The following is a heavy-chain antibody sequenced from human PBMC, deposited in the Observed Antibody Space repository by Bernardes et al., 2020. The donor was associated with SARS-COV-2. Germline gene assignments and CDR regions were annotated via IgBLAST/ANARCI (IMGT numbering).Heavy chain of an antibody. Sequence: GGSLRLSCAASGFTFTSYWMRWVRQAPGKGLEWVANIRQDGSEIYYVDSVKGRFTISRDNAKNTLCLQMNSLRPEDTAVYYCARTGRMAATTAFFAYSGKGALVTVSS. D-gene: IGHD6-13*01. CDR3: ARTGRMAATTAFFAY. CDR1: GFTFTSYW. V-gene: IGHV3-7*01. CDR2: IRQDGSEI. J-gene: IGHJ4*02.